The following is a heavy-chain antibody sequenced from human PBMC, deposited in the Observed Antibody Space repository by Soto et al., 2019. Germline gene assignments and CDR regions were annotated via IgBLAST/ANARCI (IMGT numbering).Heavy chain of an antibody. V-gene: IGHV1-69*01. CDR3: ERDRGSYGGGDSYYFEY. CDR1: GGTFSSYS. CDR2: IIPIFGTA. Sequence: SVNVSFKASGGTFSSYSISWVRQAPGQWLELMGGIIPIFGTANYAQKFQGRVTITADESTSTAYMELSSLRSEDTAVYYCERDRGSYGGGDSYYFEYWGHGTLVHVSS. D-gene: IGHD2-21*02. J-gene: IGHJ4*01.